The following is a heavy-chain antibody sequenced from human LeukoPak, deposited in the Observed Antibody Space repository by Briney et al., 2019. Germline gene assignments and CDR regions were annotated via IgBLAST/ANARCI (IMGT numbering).Heavy chain of an antibody. CDR2: ISAYNGNT. CDR1: GYTFTSYG. CDR3: AKDDAYLQYDD. Sequence: ASVKVSCKASGYTFTSYGISWVRQAPGQGLEWMGWISAYNGNTNYAQKLQGRVTMTTDTSTSTAYMELRSLRSDDTAIYYCAKDDAYLQYDDWGQGTLVTVSS. D-gene: IGHD5-24*01. V-gene: IGHV1-18*01. J-gene: IGHJ4*02.